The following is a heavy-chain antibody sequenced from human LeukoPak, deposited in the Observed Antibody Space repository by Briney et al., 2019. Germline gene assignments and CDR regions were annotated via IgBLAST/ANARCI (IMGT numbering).Heavy chain of an antibody. D-gene: IGHD1-26*01. CDR2: ISWNSGTI. CDR1: GFTFDDYA. J-gene: IGHJ3*02. Sequence: PGGSLRLSCAASGFTFDDYAMHWVRQAPGRGLEWVSGISWNSGTIVYADSVKGRFTISRDNAKNSLYLQMNSLRVEDTALYYCAKDMMAIVGATTSAFDIWGQGTMVTVSS. V-gene: IGHV3-9*01. CDR3: AKDMMAIVGATTSAFDI.